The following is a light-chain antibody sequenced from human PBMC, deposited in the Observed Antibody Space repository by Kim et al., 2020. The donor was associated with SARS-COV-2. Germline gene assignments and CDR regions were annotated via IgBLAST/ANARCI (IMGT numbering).Light chain of an antibody. J-gene: IGLJ3*02. V-gene: IGLV3-27*01. Sequence: SVSPGQTARITRSGDVLAKKYARWFQQKPGQAPVLVIYKDSERPSGIPERFSGSSSGTTVTLTISGAQVEDEADYYCYSAADNTWVFGGGTKLTVL. CDR2: KDS. CDR1: VLAKKY. CDR3: YSAADNTWV.